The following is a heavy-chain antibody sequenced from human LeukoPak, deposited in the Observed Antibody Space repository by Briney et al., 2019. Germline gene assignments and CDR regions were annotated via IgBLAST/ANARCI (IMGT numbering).Heavy chain of an antibody. CDR1: GYSISSAYY. J-gene: IGHJ6*03. Sequence: MTSETLSLTCTVSGYSISSAYYWGWSRQPPVKGLEWIGNIYYSGNTYFNPSLKSRVTISVDTSKNQFSLKLSAVTAADTAVYYCASVRRGFGESSKYYSYYYMDVWGNGTTVTISS. V-gene: IGHV4-38-2*02. CDR2: IYYSGNT. D-gene: IGHD3-10*01. CDR3: ASVRRGFGESSKYYSYYYMDV.